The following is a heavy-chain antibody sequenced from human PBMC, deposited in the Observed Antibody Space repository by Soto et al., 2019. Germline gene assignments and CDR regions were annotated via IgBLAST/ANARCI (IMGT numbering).Heavy chain of an antibody. CDR1: GGSISSGGYY. J-gene: IGHJ4*02. CDR3: ARLDSSGYCYGYYFDY. V-gene: IGHV4-31*03. CDR2: IYYSGST. Sequence: PSETLSLTCTVSGGSISSGGYYWSWIRQHPGKGLEWIGYIYYSGSTYYNPSLKGRVTISVDTSKNQFSLKLSSVTAADTAVYYCARLDSSGYCYGYYFDYWGQGTLVTVSS. D-gene: IGHD3-22*01.